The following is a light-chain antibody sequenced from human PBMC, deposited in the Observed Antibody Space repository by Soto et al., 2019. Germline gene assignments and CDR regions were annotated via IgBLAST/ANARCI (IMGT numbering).Light chain of an antibody. Sequence: IVMTHSPGPPSVSPGERAILFCRASQSISINLAWYQQKPGQAPRLLIYDASNRATGIPARFSGSGSGTDFTLTISSLEPEDFAVYYCQQRSNWLFGPGTKVDIK. J-gene: IGKJ3*01. CDR3: QQRSNWL. CDR1: QSISIN. CDR2: DAS. V-gene: IGKV3-11*01.